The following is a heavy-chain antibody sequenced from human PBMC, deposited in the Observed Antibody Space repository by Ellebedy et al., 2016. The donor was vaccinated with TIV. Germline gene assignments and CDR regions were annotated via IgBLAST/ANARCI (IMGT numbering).Heavy chain of an antibody. D-gene: IGHD4-23*01. CDR2: IIPLLGIP. CDR3: ARALYGGNSGAPFDS. V-gene: IGHV1-69*10. J-gene: IGHJ5*01. CDR1: GGTFSNYA. Sequence: AASVKVSCKASGGTFSNYAISWVRQAPGQGLEWMGVIIPLLGIPNYAQKFQGRVTITADKSTNTVYMELSSLRSEDTAVYYCARALYGGNSGAPFDSWGQGTLVTVSS.